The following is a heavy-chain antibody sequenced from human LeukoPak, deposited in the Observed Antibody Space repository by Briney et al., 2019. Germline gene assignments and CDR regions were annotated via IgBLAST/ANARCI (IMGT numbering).Heavy chain of an antibody. Sequence: GGSLRLSCEASGFTVSSTHMVWVRQAPGKGLEWVSVTYTGGNSYYAGSVQGRFIISRDISKNTLYLQMNNLRAEDSALYHCARGGRGSAAVVAPRSFDIWGQGTMVTVSS. CDR2: TYTGGNS. V-gene: IGHV3-53*01. CDR1: GFTVSSTH. CDR3: ARGGRGSAAVVAPRSFDI. J-gene: IGHJ3*02. D-gene: IGHD3-22*01.